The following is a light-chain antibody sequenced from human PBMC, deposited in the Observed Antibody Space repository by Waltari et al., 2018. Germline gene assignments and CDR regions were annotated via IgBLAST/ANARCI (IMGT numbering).Light chain of an antibody. J-gene: IGKJ4*01. CDR3: QQYNSYSLLS. V-gene: IGKV1-5*03. Sequence: DIQMTQSPSTLSAYVGDRVIFRCLASQSISKWLSWYQQKPGKAPKLLIYKASTLESGVPSRFSGSGSGTEFTLTISSLQPEDFATYYCQQYNSYSLLSFGGGTKVEIK. CDR1: QSISKW. CDR2: KAS.